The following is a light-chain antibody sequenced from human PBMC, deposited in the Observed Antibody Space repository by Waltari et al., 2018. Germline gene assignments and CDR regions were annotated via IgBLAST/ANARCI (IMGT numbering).Light chain of an antibody. V-gene: IGLV3-1*01. CDR3: QAWDATTGML. CDR2: QDL. Sequence: SYELTQPPSVSVSPGRTVSLTCPGARLGDKLACWYQQKAGQSPILVIYQDLKRPSGIPERFSGSRSGNTATLTIRGTHVMDEADYYCQAWDATTGMLFGGGTQVTVL. J-gene: IGLJ2*01. CDR1: RLGDKL.